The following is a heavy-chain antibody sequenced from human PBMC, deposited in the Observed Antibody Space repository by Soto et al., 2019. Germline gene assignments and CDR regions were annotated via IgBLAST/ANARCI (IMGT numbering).Heavy chain of an antibody. CDR3: ARLGHDYGNSGMDV. D-gene: IGHD4-17*01. J-gene: IGHJ6*02. Sequence: GESLKISCKASGYNFTPYWINWVRQMPGKGLEWMGKISDSDTTYSPSFEGQVTISADRSINTAYLQWSSLKASDTAVYYCARLGHDYGNSGMDVWGQGTTVTVSS. V-gene: IGHV5-10-1*04. CDR1: GYNFTPYW. CDR2: ISDSDT.